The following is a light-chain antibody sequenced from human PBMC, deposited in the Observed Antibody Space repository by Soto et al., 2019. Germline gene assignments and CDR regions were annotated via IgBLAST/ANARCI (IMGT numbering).Light chain of an antibody. CDR3: LLSDSGALVV. Sequence: QTVVTQEPSLTVSPGGTVTLTCGSSTGTVTSGHYPFWFQQKPGQAPRTLIYDTTSKYTWTPARFSGSLLGGKAALTLSGAQLEDEAEYYCLLSDSGALVVFGGGTKVTVL. V-gene: IGLV7-46*01. CDR2: DTT. CDR1: TGTVTSGHY. J-gene: IGLJ2*01.